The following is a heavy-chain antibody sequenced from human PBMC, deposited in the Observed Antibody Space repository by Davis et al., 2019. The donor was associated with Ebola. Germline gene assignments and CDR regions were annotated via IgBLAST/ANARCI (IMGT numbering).Heavy chain of an antibody. CDR3: AKDLHSSTWYNYCDN. D-gene: IGHD6-13*01. CDR1: GFTFSSYA. Sequence: PGGSLRLSCAASGFTFSSYAMSWVRQAPEKGLEWVSAISGHGDITHYADSVKGRFTISRDNSKNTLYLQMNSLGAEDTAVYYCAKDLHSSTWYNYCDNWGQGTLVTVSS. J-gene: IGHJ4*02. CDR2: ISGHGDIT. V-gene: IGHV3-23*01.